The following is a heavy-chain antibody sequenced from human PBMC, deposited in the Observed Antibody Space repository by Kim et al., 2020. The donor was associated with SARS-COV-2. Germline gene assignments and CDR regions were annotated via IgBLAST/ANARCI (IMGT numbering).Heavy chain of an antibody. CDR2: IYPGDSDI. CDR3: VSVYSSSNDGIDV. Sequence: GESLKISCKGSGYSFTSKWIGWVRQMPGKGLEWMGIIYPGDSDIRYSPSFQGQVTITADKSISTGYLQWSSLQASDTAMYYCVSVYSSSNDGIDVWGQGTTDPVPS. V-gene: IGHV5-51*01. CDR1: GYSFTSKW. D-gene: IGHD6-6*01. J-gene: IGHJ6*02.